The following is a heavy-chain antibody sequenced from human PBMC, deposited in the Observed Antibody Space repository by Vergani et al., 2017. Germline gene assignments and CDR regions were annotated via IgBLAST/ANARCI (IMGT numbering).Heavy chain of an antibody. CDR2: ISGRSNYI. Sequence: EVQLQESGGGLVKPGGSFRVSCAASGFSFSTYSINWVRQAPGKGLEWVSSISGRSNYIYYADSLKGRFTISRDNSKNSVYLQMNSLRAEDTAIYYCARKKYYDSKDYYQVEPFDYWVQGTLVTVSS. D-gene: IGHD3-22*01. J-gene: IGHJ4*02. CDR3: ARKKYYDSKDYYQVEPFDY. V-gene: IGHV3-21*06. CDR1: GFSFSTYS.